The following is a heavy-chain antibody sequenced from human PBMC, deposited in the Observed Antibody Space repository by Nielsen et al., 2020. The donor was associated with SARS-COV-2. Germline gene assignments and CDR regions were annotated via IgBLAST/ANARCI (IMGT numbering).Heavy chain of an antibody. Sequence: GESLKISCAASGFTFDDYAMHWVRQAPGKGLEWVSGISWNSGSVGYADSVKGRFTISRDNAKNSLYLQMNSLRAEDTALYYCAKDKSLGIAAAARAFDIWGQGTMVTVSS. V-gene: IGHV3-9*01. D-gene: IGHD6-13*01. CDR2: ISWNSGSV. J-gene: IGHJ3*02. CDR1: GFTFDDYA. CDR3: AKDKSLGIAAAARAFDI.